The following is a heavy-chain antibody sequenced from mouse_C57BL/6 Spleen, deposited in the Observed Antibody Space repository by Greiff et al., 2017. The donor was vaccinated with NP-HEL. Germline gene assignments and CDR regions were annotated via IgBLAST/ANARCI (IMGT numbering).Heavy chain of an antibody. Sequence: EVKVVESGGGLVQPGGSMKLSCVASGFTFSNYWMNWVRQSPEKGLEWVAQIRLKSDNYATHYAESVKGRFTISRDDSKSSVYLQMNNLRAEDTGIYYCTAISRGYYAMDYWGQGTSVTVSS. CDR3: TAISRGYYAMDY. CDR1: GFTFSNYW. V-gene: IGHV6-3*01. J-gene: IGHJ4*01. CDR2: IRLKSDNYAT.